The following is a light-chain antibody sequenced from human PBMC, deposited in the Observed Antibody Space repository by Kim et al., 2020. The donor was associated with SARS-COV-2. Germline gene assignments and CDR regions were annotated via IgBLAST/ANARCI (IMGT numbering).Light chain of an antibody. Sequence: LSPGERATLSCRASQSVSSYLAWYQQKPGQAPRLLIYDASNRATGIPARFSGSGSGTDFTLTISSLEPEDFALYYCQRRSNWPLYTFGQGTKLEI. CDR2: DAS. CDR3: QRRSNWPLYT. J-gene: IGKJ2*01. V-gene: IGKV3-11*01. CDR1: QSVSSY.